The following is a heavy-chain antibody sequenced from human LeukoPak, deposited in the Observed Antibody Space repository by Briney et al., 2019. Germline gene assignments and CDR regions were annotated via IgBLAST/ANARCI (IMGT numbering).Heavy chain of an antibody. CDR2: IWYDGSNI. Sequence: GGSLRLSCAASGLMFSDYGMHWVRQAPGKGLEWVAAIWYDGSNIFYADSGKGRFTISRDKSKNALYLQMKSLRAEDTADYYCAKEGNRGEALYYYYMDVWGNGTTVTVSS. CDR1: GLMFSDYG. D-gene: IGHD7-27*01. J-gene: IGHJ6*03. V-gene: IGHV3-33*03. CDR3: AKEGNRGEALYYYYMDV.